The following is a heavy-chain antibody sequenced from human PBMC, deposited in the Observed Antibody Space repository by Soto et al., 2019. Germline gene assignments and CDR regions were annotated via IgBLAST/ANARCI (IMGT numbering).Heavy chain of an antibody. J-gene: IGHJ6*02. CDR2: TSSSSSDT. CDR1: GFTFSDYY. V-gene: IGHV3-11*05. CDR3: APHGMDV. Sequence: QVQLVESGGGLVKPGGSLRLSCAASGFTFSDYYMSWIRQAPGKGLQWVSYTSSSSSDTQYADSVKGRVTIPRDNAKKSLYMQMSSLRVEDTAVYYCAPHGMDVWGQGTTVTVSS.